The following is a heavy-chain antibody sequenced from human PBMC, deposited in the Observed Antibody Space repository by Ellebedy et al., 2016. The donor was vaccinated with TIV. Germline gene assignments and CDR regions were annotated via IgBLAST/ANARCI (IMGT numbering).Heavy chain of an antibody. CDR3: ARGGYGGDSRPDAFDI. Sequence: GESLKISCAASGFTVSSNYMTWVRQAPGKGLEWVSIIYPGGGTYYADSVRGRFTISRDDSKNTLYLQMNSLRGDDTAVYYCARGGYGGDSRPDAFDIWGQGTLATVSS. D-gene: IGHD4-23*01. CDR2: IYPGGGT. CDR1: GFTVSSNY. V-gene: IGHV3-66*01. J-gene: IGHJ3*02.